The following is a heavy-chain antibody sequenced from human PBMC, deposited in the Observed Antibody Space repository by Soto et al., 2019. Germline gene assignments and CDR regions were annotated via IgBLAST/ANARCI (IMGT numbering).Heavy chain of an antibody. CDR3: ARDRSMGREVLIWLFNY. CDR2: ISADNGKT. D-gene: IGHD3-10*01. CDR1: CYTFTSYG. Sequence: QVQLVQSGAEVKKPGASVKVYCKASCYTFTSYGISWVRQAPGQGLEWMGWISADNGKTNYAQKLKGRGTMTIDTSTNTAYNELTVRRSDCTAVYYCARDRSMGREVLIWLFNYCCQGQQVTVSS. J-gene: IGHJ4*02. V-gene: IGHV1-18*04.